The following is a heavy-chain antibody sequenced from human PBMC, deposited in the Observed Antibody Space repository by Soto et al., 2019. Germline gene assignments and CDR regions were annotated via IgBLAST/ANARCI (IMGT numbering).Heavy chain of an antibody. J-gene: IGHJ4*02. D-gene: IGHD3-16*02. CDR1: GGTFSSYA. CDR2: IIPIFGTA. Sequence: SVKVSCKAPGGTFSSYAISWVRQAPGQGLEWMGGIIPIFGTANYAQKFQGRVTITADKSTSTAYMELSSLRSEDTAVYYCVVPSGGPIETRAAGRYFDYWGQGTLVTVSS. CDR3: VVPSGGPIETRAAGRYFDY. V-gene: IGHV1-69*06.